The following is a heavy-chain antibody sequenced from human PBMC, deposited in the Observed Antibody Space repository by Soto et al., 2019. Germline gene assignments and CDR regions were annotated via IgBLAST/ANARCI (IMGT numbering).Heavy chain of an antibody. CDR2: IFSNDEK. CDR1: GFSLSNARMG. CDR3: ARIRRDSGVVDV. Sequence: QVTLKESGPVLVKPTETLTLTCTVSGFSLSNARMGVSWIRQPPGKALEWLAHIFSNDEKSYSTSLKSRLTSXTXXSQSQVVLTMTNMDPVDTATYYCARIRRDSGVVDVWGQGTTVTVSS. V-gene: IGHV2-26*01. D-gene: IGHD2-15*01. J-gene: IGHJ6*02.